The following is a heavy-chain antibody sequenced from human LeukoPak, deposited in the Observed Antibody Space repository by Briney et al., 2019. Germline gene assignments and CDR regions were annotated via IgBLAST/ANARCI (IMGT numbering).Heavy chain of an antibody. CDR1: GYTFTGYY. Sequence: ASVTVSCKASGYTFTGYYIHWVRQAPGQGLEWIGCIYPYSGDTNYAQNFQGRVTMTRDTSISRAYMEMSSLKSDDTAVYYCARARNSGSSLDIWGQGTMLTVSS. CDR2: IYPYSGDT. J-gene: IGHJ3*02. D-gene: IGHD6-6*01. V-gene: IGHV1-2*02. CDR3: ARARNSGSSLDI.